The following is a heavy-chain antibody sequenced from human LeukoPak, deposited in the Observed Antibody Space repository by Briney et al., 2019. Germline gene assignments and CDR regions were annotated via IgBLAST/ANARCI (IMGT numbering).Heavy chain of an antibody. CDR3: AREGGYSYGHDY. D-gene: IGHD5-18*01. J-gene: IGHJ4*02. Sequence: ASVKVSCKASGYTFTNYDINWVRQAPGQGLEWMGWMNPNSDTTGYSQKFQGRVTMTRDTSKSTAYIELAGLRSDDTAVYYCAREGGYSYGHDYWGQGTLVTVSS. V-gene: IGHV1-8*01. CDR2: MNPNSDTT. CDR1: GYTFTNYD.